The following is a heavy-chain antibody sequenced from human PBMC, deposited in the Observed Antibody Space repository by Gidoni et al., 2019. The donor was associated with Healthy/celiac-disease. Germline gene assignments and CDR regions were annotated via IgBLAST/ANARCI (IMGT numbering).Heavy chain of an antibody. CDR2: IYYSGST. Sequence: QLQLQESGPGLVKPSETLSLTCTVSVGSISSSSYYWGWLRQPPGKGLEWIGSIYYSGSTYYNPSLKSRVTISVDTSKNQFSRKLSSVTAADTAVYYCARWWELLLCFDYWGQGTLVTVSS. D-gene: IGHD1-26*01. CDR3: ARWWELLLCFDY. V-gene: IGHV4-39*01. J-gene: IGHJ4*02. CDR1: VGSISSSSYY.